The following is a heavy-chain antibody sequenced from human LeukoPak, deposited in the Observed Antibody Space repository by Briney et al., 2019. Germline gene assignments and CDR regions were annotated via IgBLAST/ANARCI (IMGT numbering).Heavy chain of an antibody. D-gene: IGHD4-23*01. J-gene: IGHJ4*02. Sequence: GESLKISCRASGYSFTTYWIGWVRQMPGKGLEWMGIIYPGDSDTRYSPPFQGQVTISADKSISTAYLQWSSLKASDTAIYYCARQDYGGNSFVDYWGQGTLVTVSS. CDR2: IYPGDSDT. V-gene: IGHV5-51*01. CDR3: ARQDYGGNSFVDY. CDR1: GYSFTTYW.